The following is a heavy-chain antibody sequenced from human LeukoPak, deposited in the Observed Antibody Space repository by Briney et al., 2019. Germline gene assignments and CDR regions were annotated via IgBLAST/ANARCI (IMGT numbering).Heavy chain of an antibody. CDR3: ARDGEGQWLAAFDP. Sequence: ASVKVSCKASGYSFTNYALNWVRQAPGQGLEWLGWINTNTRNPSYGPGLKGRFVFSLDTSVNTAFLQINSLETEDTAIYFCARDGEGQWLAAFDPWGQGTLVTVSS. CDR2: INTNTRNP. D-gene: IGHD6-19*01. V-gene: IGHV7-4-1*02. CDR1: GYSFTNYA. J-gene: IGHJ5*02.